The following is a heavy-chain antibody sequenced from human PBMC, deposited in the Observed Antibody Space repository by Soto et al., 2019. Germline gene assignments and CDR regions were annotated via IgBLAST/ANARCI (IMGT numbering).Heavy chain of an antibody. V-gene: IGHV4-30-2*01. CDR1: GGSISSGGYS. Sequence: SETLSLTCAVSGGSISSGGYSWSWIRQPPGKGLEWIGYIYHSGSTYYNPSLNSRVTISVDTSKNQFSLTVTSVTAADTAVYYCARRIVATEKFDYWGQGTLVTVYS. CDR2: IYHSGST. CDR3: ARRIVATEKFDY. D-gene: IGHD5-12*01. J-gene: IGHJ4*02.